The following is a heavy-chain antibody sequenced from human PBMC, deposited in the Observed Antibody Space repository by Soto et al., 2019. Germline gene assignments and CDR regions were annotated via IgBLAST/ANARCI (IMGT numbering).Heavy chain of an antibody. V-gene: IGHV1-69*01. D-gene: IGHD6-13*01. CDR1: EGTFNSYA. CDR2: IIPYYNTL. Sequence: QAQVVQSGAEVRKPGSSVKLSCKASEGTFNSYAIAWARPAPGQGLEWMGGIIPYYNTLNYAQKFQDRVKITADDSTNTGYMELSSLRSDDTAVYFCASGASRWYPYFFGSWAQGTLVTVSS. J-gene: IGHJ4*02. CDR3: ASGASRWYPYFFGS.